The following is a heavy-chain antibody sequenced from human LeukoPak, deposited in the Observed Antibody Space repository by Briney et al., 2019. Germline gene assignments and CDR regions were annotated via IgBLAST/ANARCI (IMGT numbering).Heavy chain of an antibody. J-gene: IGHJ4*02. V-gene: IGHV4-39*01. CDR3: ARHLSDSRGYYHYDN. Sequence: SETLSLTCTVSGGSISSSSYYWGWIRQPPGKGLEWIGNIYYSGSTYYNPSLKSRVTISVDTSKNQFSLKLNSVTAADTAVYYCARHLSDSRGYYHYDNWGQGTLVTVSS. CDR1: GGSISSSSYY. CDR2: IYYSGST. D-gene: IGHD3-22*01.